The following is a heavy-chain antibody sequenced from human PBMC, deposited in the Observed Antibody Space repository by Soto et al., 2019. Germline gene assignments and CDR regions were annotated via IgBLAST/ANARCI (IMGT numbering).Heavy chain of an antibody. V-gene: IGHV2-5*02. CDR2: ISWEEDK. CDR3: AHRAGHPNNWSGGYFDF. D-gene: IGHD1-1*01. Sequence: QITLKESGPTRVKPTQTLTLTCTFSGFSLSTSGVGVGWIRQSPGKALEGLALISWEEDKRYSPSLKSRHTSSKDTSKNQVVLTMTEMDPVDTATYYYAHRAGHPNNWSGGYFDFWGQGALVTVSS. J-gene: IGHJ4*02. CDR1: GFSLSTSGVG.